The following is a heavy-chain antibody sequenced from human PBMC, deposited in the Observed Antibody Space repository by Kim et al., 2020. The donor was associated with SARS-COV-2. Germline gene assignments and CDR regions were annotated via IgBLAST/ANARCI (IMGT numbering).Heavy chain of an antibody. Sequence: GGSLRLSCTGSGFIFSNYWMNWVRQAPGKGLEWVANIKQDGSEKYYVDSVKGRFTISRDNAKNSLNLQMNSLRAEDTAVYYCASSFQGWGGYWGKGTLVTVSS. CDR1: GFIFSNYW. CDR3: ASSFQGWGGY. V-gene: IGHV3-7*01. J-gene: IGHJ4*02. CDR2: IKQDGSEK. D-gene: IGHD6-19*01.